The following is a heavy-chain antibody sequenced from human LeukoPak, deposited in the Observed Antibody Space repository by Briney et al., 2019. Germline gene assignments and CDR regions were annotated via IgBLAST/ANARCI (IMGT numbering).Heavy chain of an antibody. D-gene: IGHD1-26*01. CDR1: AFTFSDHY. Sequence: PGRSLRLSCAASAFTFSDHYMDWVRQAPGKGLQWVGRIRNRVDSYTTEYAASVKGRFSISRDDSKNSLYLQMNSLKIEDTAVYFCARGHSGTSDRLDPWGQGTLVTVSS. CDR3: ARGHSGTSDRLDP. CDR2: IRNRVDSYTT. V-gene: IGHV3-72*01. J-gene: IGHJ5*02.